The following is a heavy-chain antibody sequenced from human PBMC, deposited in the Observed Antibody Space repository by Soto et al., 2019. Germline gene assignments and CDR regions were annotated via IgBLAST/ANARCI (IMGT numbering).Heavy chain of an antibody. D-gene: IGHD2-2*02. CDR3: AKPAAAINPPVNWFDP. Sequence: EVQLLESGGGLVQPGGSLRLSCAASGFTFSSYTMTWVRQAPGKGLEWVSSIGASGGRTYYADSVKGRFTISRDNSKSTLYLQMNPLRADDTAVYSCAKPAAAINPPVNWFDPWGQGTLVTVSS. J-gene: IGHJ5*02. CDR2: IGASGGRT. CDR1: GFTFSSYT. V-gene: IGHV3-23*01.